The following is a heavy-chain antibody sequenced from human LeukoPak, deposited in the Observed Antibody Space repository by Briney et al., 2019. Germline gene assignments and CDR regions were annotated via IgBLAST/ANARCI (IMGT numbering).Heavy chain of an antibody. CDR3: ARRSDYSSNGNYFDS. D-gene: IGHD4-11*01. Sequence: QPGGSLRLSCAASGFTFTSYGMSWVRQAPGKGLEWVSTISGRDTNTYYADSVEGRFTISRDNSKNTLYLQMNSLRADDTAVYYCARRSDYSSNGNYFDSWGQGTPVTVSP. CDR1: GFTFTSYG. J-gene: IGHJ4*02. CDR2: ISGRDTNT. V-gene: IGHV3-23*01.